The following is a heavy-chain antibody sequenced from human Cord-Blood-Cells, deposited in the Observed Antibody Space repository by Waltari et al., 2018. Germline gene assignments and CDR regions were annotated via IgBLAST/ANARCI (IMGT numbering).Heavy chain of an antibody. J-gene: IGHJ6*02. V-gene: IGHV4-59*01. CDR1: GGSISRYY. Sequence: QVQLQESGPGLVKPSETLSLTCTASGGSISRYYWSWIRQPPGKGLEWIGYIYYSGSTNYNPSLKSRVTISVDTSKNQFSLKLSSVTAADTAVYYCARDSPTYGMDVWGQGTTVTVSS. CDR2: IYYSGST. CDR3: ARDSPTYGMDV.